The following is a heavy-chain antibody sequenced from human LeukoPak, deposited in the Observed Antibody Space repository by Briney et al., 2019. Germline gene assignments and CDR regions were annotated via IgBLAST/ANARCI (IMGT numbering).Heavy chain of an antibody. V-gene: IGHV3-21*01. J-gene: IGHJ4*02. D-gene: IGHD3-3*01. CDR2: ISSSSTYI. CDR1: GFTLNSYS. CDR3: ARDGSYDSIDY. Sequence: GGSLRLSCAASGFTLNSYSMNWVRQAPGKGLEWVSSISSSSTYIYYANSVKGRFTISRDNAKNSLYLQMNSLRAEDTGVYYCARDGSYDSIDYWGQGTLVTVSS.